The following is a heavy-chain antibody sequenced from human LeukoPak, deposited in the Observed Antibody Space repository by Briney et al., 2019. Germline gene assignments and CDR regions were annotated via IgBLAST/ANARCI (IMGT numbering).Heavy chain of an antibody. CDR2: MSGSSGHI. V-gene: IGHV3-21*01. Sequence: GGSLRLSCAASGFTFSSYSMAWVRQAPGKGLEWVSSMSGSSGHIYYADSLEGRFTISRDNPKNSLYLQMNSLRAEDTAVYYCARDDQWLELWGQGTLVTVSS. CDR3: ARDDQWLEL. CDR1: GFTFSSYS. D-gene: IGHD6-19*01. J-gene: IGHJ4*02.